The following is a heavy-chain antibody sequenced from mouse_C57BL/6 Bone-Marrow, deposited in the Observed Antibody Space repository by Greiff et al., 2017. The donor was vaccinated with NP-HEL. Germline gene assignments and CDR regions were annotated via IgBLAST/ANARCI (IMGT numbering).Heavy chain of an antibody. CDR2: IYPSDSET. CDR3: AREVRWLLPYAMDY. J-gene: IGHJ4*01. D-gene: IGHD2-3*01. V-gene: IGHV1-61*01. Sequence: QVQLQQPGAELVRPGSSVKLSCKASGYTFTSYWMEWVKQRPGQGLEWIGNIYPSDSETHYNQKFKDKATLTVDKSSSTAYMQLSSLTSEDSAVYYCAREVRWLLPYAMDYWGQGTSVTVSS. CDR1: GYTFTSYW.